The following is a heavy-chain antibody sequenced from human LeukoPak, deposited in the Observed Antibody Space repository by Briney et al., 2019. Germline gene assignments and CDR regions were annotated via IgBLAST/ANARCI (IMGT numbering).Heavy chain of an antibody. CDR3: ARDKYGGNSNAFDI. CDR2: ISSSSSFI. J-gene: IGHJ3*02. Sequence: GGSLRLSCAASGFIVSSSYMGWVRQAPGKGLEWVSSISSSSSFIYYADSVKGRFTISRDNAKNTLYLQMNSLRAEDTAMYYCARDKYGGNSNAFDIWGQGTMVTVSS. CDR1: GFIVSSSY. D-gene: IGHD4-23*01. V-gene: IGHV3-21*01.